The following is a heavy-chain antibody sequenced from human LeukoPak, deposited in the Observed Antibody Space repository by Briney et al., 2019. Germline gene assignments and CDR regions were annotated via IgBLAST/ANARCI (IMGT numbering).Heavy chain of an antibody. CDR3: AREVYVSSVFDY. Sequence: SETLSLTCTVSGGSISSYYWSWIRQPPGKGLEWIGYIYYSGSTNYNPSLKSRVTISVDTSKNQFSLKLSSVTAADTAVYYCAREVYVSSVFDYWGQGTLVTVSS. D-gene: IGHD3-22*01. CDR2: IYYSGST. CDR1: GGSISSYY. V-gene: IGHV4-59*01. J-gene: IGHJ4*02.